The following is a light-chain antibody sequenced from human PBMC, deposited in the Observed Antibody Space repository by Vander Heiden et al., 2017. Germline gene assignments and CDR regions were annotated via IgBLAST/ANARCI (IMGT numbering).Light chain of an antibody. CDR3: AAWDDSLNGWV. J-gene: IGLJ3*02. Sequence: QSVLTQPPSASGTPGQRVTISCSGSSSNIGSNTVNGYQQLPGTAPKLLIYSNNQRPSGVPDRCSGSKSGTSASLAISGLQSEDEADYYCAAWDDSLNGWVFGGGTKLTVL. CDR2: SNN. V-gene: IGLV1-44*01. CDR1: SSNIGSNT.